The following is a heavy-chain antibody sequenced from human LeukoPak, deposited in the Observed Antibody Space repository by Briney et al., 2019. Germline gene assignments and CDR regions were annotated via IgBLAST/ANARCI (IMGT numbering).Heavy chain of an antibody. CDR1: GGSFSGYY. V-gene: IGHV4-34*01. J-gene: IGHJ5*02. CDR2: INHSGST. D-gene: IGHD1-26*01. CDR3: ARRRIVGARAWFDP. Sequence: PSETLSLTCAVYGGSFSGYYWSWIRQPPGKGLEWIGEINHSGSTNYNPSLKSRVTISVDTFKNQFSLKLSSVTAADTAVYYCARRRIVGARAWFDPWGQGTLVTVSS.